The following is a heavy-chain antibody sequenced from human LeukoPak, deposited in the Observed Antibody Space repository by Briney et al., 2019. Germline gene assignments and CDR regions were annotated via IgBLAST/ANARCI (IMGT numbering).Heavy chain of an antibody. CDR3: ARGALLHYFDY. J-gene: IGHJ4*02. CDR2: IYSGGST. D-gene: IGHD2-21*01. Sequence: GGSLRLSCAASGFTVSSNYMSWVRQAPGKGLEWVSVIYSGGSTYYADSVKGRLTISRDNSKNTLYLQMNSLRAEDTAVYYCARGALLHYFDYWGQGTLVTVSS. CDR1: GFTVSSNY. V-gene: IGHV3-53*01.